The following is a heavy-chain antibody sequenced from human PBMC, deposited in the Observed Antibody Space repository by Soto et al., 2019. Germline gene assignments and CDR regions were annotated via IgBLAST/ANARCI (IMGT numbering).Heavy chain of an antibody. Sequence: GESLKVSCKGSGYSFTSYWIGWVRPMPGKGLEWMGITYPGDSDTRYSPSFQGQVTISADKSISTAYLQWSSLKASDTAMYYCARLPVGGYCSSTSCLLNYYGMDVWGQGTTVTVSS. V-gene: IGHV5-51*01. CDR1: GYSFTSYW. J-gene: IGHJ6*02. D-gene: IGHD2-2*01. CDR2: TYPGDSDT. CDR3: ARLPVGGYCSSTSCLLNYYGMDV.